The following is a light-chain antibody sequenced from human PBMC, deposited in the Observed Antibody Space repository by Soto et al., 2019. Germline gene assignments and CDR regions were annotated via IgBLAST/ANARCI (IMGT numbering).Light chain of an antibody. CDR1: QNINKF. CDR3: QQSGSTPWT. CDR2: AAS. V-gene: IGKV1-39*01. Sequence: IQMTQSASSLSACVGDRVTITCRASQNINKFLNWYQQKPGKAPKLLIYAASILQSGVPSRFSGSGSGTDFTLTISSLRPEDFATYFCQQSGSTPWTFGQGTGVEI. J-gene: IGKJ1*01.